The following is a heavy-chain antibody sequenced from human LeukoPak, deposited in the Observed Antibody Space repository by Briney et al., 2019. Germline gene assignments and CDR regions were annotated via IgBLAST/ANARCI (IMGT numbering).Heavy chain of an antibody. D-gene: IGHD5-12*01. CDR2: IRSKAYGGTT. CDR3: ARGPSGYHNT. CDR1: GFTFSSYA. Sequence: GGSLRLSCAASGFTFSSYAMSWVRQAPGKGLEWLGFIRSKAYGGTTEYAASVKGRFTISRDDSKSIAYVQMNSLRAEDTAVYYCARGPSGYHNTGGQGTLVTVSS. J-gene: IGHJ4*02. V-gene: IGHV3-71*01.